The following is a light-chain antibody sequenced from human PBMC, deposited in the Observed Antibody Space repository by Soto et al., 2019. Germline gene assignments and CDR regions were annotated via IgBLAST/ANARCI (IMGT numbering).Light chain of an antibody. J-gene: IGKJ2*01. CDR3: QQYNNWPPMYT. CDR2: GAS. CDR1: QSVSSN. V-gene: IGKV3-15*01. Sequence: EIVMTQSPATLSVSPGERATLSCRASQSVSSNLAWNQQKPGQAPRLLIYGASTRATGIPARFSGSGSGTEFTLTISIPQSEDFAVYYCQQYNNWPPMYTFGQGTKLEIK.